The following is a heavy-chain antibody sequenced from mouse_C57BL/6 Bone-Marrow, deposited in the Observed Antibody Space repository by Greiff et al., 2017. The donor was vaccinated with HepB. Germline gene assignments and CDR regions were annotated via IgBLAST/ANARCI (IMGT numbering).Heavy chain of an antibody. CDR2: IWSGGST. D-gene: IGHD1-1*01. CDR1: GFSLTSYG. Sequence: VKLMESGPGLVQPSQSLSITCTVSGFSLTSYGVHWVRQSPGKGLEWLGVIWSGGSTDYNAAFISRLSISKDNSKNQVFFKMNRLQADDTAIYYCARKGTTVVAYYYAMDYWGQGTSVTVSS. J-gene: IGHJ4*01. V-gene: IGHV2-2*01. CDR3: ARKGTTVVAYYYAMDY.